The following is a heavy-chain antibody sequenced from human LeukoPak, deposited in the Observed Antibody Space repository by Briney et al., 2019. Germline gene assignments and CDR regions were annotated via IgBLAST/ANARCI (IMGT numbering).Heavy chain of an antibody. D-gene: IGHD6-19*01. J-gene: IGHJ4*02. Sequence: GGSLRLSCAASRFTLSNYWIHWVRQAPGKGLVWVAYINSDGSRTSYADSVKGRFTISRDNAKNTVHLLMNSLRVEDTAVYYCARPGPYGSGWYQDFDYWGQGTLVTVSS. CDR1: RFTLSNYW. CDR2: INSDGSRT. CDR3: ARPGPYGSGWYQDFDY. V-gene: IGHV3-74*01.